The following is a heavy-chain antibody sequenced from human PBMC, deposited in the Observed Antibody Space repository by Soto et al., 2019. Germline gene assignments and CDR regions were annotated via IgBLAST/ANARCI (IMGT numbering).Heavy chain of an antibody. J-gene: IGHJ6*03. D-gene: IGHD1-26*01. CDR2: IGDSGAST. CDR1: GFSFSSFA. V-gene: IGHV3-23*01. CDR3: AKGVELDV. Sequence: EVLLLESGGGLVQPGGSLRLSCEASGFSFSSFAMNWVRQAPGKGLEWVSAIGDSGASTYYADSVKGRFTISRDNSRNTLAVQLNSLIADYTAEYYCAKGVELDVWGNGTTFTVSS.